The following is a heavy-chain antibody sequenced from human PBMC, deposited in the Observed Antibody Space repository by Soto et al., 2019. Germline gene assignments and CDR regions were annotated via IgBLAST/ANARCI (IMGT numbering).Heavy chain of an antibody. CDR1: GGTFSSYA. CDR2: IIPIFGTA. J-gene: IGHJ6*02. CDR3: ARDRVLRFLEWFYGMDV. D-gene: IGHD3-3*01. Sequence: SVKVSCKASGGTFSSYAISWVRQALGQGLEWMGGIIPIFGTANYAQKFQGRVTITADKSTSTAYMELSSLRSEDTTVYYCARDRVLRFLEWFYGMDVWGQGTTVTVSS. V-gene: IGHV1-69*06.